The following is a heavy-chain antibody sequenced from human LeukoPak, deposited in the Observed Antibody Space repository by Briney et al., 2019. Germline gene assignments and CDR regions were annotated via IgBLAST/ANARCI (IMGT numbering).Heavy chain of an antibody. CDR1: GFTFSSSA. J-gene: IGHJ5*02. Sequence: PGGSLRLSCAASGFTFSSSALNWVRQAPGKGLEWVSTISGSGGNTYYADSVKGRFTISRDNSKNTLYLQMNSLRAEDTAVYYCAKEGCYTTSCPSLNWFDPWGQGTLVTVSS. CDR2: ISGSGGNT. V-gene: IGHV3-23*01. CDR3: AKEGCYTTSCPSLNWFDP. D-gene: IGHD2-2*01.